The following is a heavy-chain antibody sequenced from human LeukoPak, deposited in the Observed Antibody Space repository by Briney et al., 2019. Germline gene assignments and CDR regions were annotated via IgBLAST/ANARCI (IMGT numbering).Heavy chain of an antibody. CDR1: GYTFTSYA. V-gene: IGHV1-3*01. CDR2: INAGNGNT. J-gene: IGHJ4*02. CDR3: ARQSNPSSYYDFWSGYYKY. Sequence: GASVKVSCKASGYTFTSYAMHWVRQAPGQRLEWMGWINAGNGNTKYSQKFQGRVTITRDTSASTAYMELSSLRSEDTAVYYCARQSNPSSYYDFWSGYYKYWGQGTLVTVSS. D-gene: IGHD3-3*01.